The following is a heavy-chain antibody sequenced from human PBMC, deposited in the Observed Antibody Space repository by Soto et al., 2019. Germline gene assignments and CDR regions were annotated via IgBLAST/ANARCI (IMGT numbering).Heavy chain of an antibody. CDR1: GFTFSSYW. Sequence: PGGSLRLSCAASGFTFSSYWMSWVRQAKGKGLEWVANIKQDGSEKYYVDSVKGRFTISRDNAKNSLYLQMNSLRAEDTAVYYCARCQHCSGGSCYSYYYYYYMDVWGKGTTVTVSS. D-gene: IGHD2-15*01. V-gene: IGHV3-7*01. J-gene: IGHJ6*03. CDR3: ARCQHCSGGSCYSYYYYYYMDV. CDR2: IKQDGSEK.